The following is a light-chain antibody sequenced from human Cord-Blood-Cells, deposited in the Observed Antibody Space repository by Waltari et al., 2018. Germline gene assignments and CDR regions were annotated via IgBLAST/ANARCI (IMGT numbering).Light chain of an antibody. V-gene: IGKV1-9*01. Sequence: IQLTQSPSSLSASVGDRVTITCRASQGISSYLAWYQQKPGKAPKLLIYAASTLQSGVPSRFSGSGSGTDYTLTISSRQPEDFAAYYCQQLNSYPHTFGGGTKVEIK. CDR2: AAS. J-gene: IGKJ4*01. CDR3: QQLNSYPHT. CDR1: QGISSY.